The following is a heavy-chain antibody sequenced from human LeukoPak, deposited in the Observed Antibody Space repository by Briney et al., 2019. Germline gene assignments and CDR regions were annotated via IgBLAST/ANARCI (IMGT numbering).Heavy chain of an antibody. D-gene: IGHD2-2*01. CDR1: GFTFSNYA. Sequence: GGSLRLSCAASGFTFSNYAMGWVRQAPGKGLEWVSSISSSSYIYYADSVKGRFTISRDNAKNSLYLQMNSLRAEDTAVYYCARDSKGYLWGQGTLVTVSS. J-gene: IGHJ5*02. CDR2: ISSSSYI. V-gene: IGHV3-21*01. CDR3: ARDSKGYL.